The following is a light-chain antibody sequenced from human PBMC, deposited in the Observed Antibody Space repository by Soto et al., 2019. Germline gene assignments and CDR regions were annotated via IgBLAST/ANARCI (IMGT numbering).Light chain of an antibody. CDR3: QQYGSSPLT. Sequence: EIVLTQSPGTLYLSPGERATLSCRASQSVSSSYLAWYQQKPGQAPRILIYGASSRATGITDRFSGSGSGTDFTLTISRLEPEDFAVYYCQQYGSSPLTFGGGTKVEIK. CDR2: GAS. J-gene: IGKJ4*01. CDR1: QSVSSSY. V-gene: IGKV3-20*01.